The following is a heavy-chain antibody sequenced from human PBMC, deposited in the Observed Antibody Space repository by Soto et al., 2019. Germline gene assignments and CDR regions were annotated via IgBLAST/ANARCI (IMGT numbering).Heavy chain of an antibody. CDR3: AKGTGTYGYSYYYGMDV. CDR2: ISGNGVST. D-gene: IGHD3-10*01. J-gene: IGHJ6*02. Sequence: VQLLESGGGLVQPGGSLRLSCAASGFTFSSYAMSWVRQAPGKGLEWVSTISGNGVSTYSADYVKGRFTISKDNSKNTLYLQMNGQRAEDTAVYYCAKGTGTYGYSYYYGMDVWGQGTTVTVSS. V-gene: IGHV3-23*01. CDR1: GFTFSSYA.